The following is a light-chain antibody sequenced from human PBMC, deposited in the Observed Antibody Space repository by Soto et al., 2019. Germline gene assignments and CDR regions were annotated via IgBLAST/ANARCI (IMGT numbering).Light chain of an antibody. CDR1: SGHSSYA. CDR3: QTWGTGNHV. Sequence: QLVLTQSPSASASLRASVKLTCTLSSGHSSYAIAWHQQQPEKGPRYLMKLNSDGSHSKGDGIPDRFSGSSSGAERYLTISSLQSEDEADYYCQTWGTGNHVFGGGTKLTVL. CDR2: LNSDGSH. J-gene: IGLJ2*01. V-gene: IGLV4-69*01.